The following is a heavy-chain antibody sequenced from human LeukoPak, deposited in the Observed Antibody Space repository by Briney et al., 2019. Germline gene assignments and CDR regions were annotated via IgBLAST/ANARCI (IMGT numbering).Heavy chain of an antibody. CDR1: GYTFTSYG. J-gene: IGHJ6*02. CDR2: ISAYNGNT. V-gene: IGHV1-18*01. Sequence: ASVKVSCKASGYTFTSYGISWVRQAPGQGLEWMGWISAYNGNTNYAQKLQGRVTMTTDTSTSTAYMELRSLRSDDTAVYYCARAEGRWLTFSDYYYGMDVWGQGTTVTVSS. D-gene: IGHD3-22*01. CDR3: ARAEGRWLTFSDYYYGMDV.